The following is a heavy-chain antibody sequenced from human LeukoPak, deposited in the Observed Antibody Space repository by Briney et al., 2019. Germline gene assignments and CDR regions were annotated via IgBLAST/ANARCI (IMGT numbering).Heavy chain of an antibody. CDR1: GYTFTSYA. D-gene: IGHD6-13*01. CDR3: AIKRYSTAYYMDV. CDR2: INTNTGNP. V-gene: IGHV7-4-1*02. J-gene: IGHJ6*03. Sequence: VASVKVFCKASGYTFTSYAMNWVRQAPGQGLEWMGWINTNTGNPTYAQGFTGRFVFSLDTSVSTAYLQISSLKAEDTAVYYCAIKRYSTAYYMDVWGKGTTVTVSS.